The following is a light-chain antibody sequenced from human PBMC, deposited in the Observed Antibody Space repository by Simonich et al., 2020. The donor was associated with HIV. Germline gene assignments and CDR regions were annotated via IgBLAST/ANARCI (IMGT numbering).Light chain of an antibody. J-gene: IGLJ3*02. CDR2: GNP. V-gene: IGLV1-40*01. CDR1: SSNIGAGYD. Sequence: QSVLTQPPSVSGAPGQRVTISCTGSSSNIGAGYDVHWYHQLPGTAPKLITYGNPNRPSGGPDRFSGSNSGTSASLAITGLQAEDEADYYCLSYDSSLSGWVFGGGTKVTVL. CDR3: LSYDSSLSGWV.